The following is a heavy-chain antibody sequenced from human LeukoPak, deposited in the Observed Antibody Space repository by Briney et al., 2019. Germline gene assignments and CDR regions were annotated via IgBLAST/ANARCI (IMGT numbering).Heavy chain of an antibody. J-gene: IGHJ4*02. CDR3: ARGLTYSSGWYGYFGY. D-gene: IGHD6-19*01. CDR1: GGSFSGYY. Sequence: RASETLSLTCAVYGGSFSGYYWSWLRQPPGKGLEWIGEINHSGSTNYNPSLKSRVTISVDTSKNQFSLKLSSVTAADTAVYYCARGLTYSSGWYGYFGYWGQGTLVTVSS. V-gene: IGHV4-34*01. CDR2: INHSGST.